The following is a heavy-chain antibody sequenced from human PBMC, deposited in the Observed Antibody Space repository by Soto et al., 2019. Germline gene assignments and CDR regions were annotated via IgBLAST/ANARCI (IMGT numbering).Heavy chain of an antibody. V-gene: IGHV4-59*01. CDR3: ARSVKSLYFDY. CDR2: IYYSGST. CDR1: GGSISSYY. Sequence: SETLSLTCTVSGGSISSYYWSWIRRPPGKGLEWIGYIYYSGSTNYNPSLKSRVTISVDTSKNQFSLKLSSVTAADTAVYYCARSVKSLYFDYWGQGTLVTVSS. J-gene: IGHJ4*02.